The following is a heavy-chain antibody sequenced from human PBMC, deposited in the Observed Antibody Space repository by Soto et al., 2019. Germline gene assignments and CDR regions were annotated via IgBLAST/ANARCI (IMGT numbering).Heavy chain of an antibody. CDR1: GFTFSSYG. V-gene: IGHV3-30*18. CDR3: AKDNCISTSCYRLYNWFDP. D-gene: IGHD2-2*01. Sequence: PGGSLRLSCAASGFTFSSYGMHWVRQAPGKGLDWVAVISYDGSNKYYADSVKGRFTISRDNSKKTLYLQMNSLRAEDTAVYYCAKDNCISTSCYRLYNWFDPWGQGTLVTVSS. J-gene: IGHJ5*02. CDR2: ISYDGSNK.